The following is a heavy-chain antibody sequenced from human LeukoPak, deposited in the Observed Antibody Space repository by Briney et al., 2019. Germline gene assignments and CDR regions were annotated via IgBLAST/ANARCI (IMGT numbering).Heavy chain of an antibody. J-gene: IGHJ3*02. V-gene: IGHV3-23*01. CDR3: ARGGSYLSAFDI. CDR1: GFTFSSYG. CDR2: ISGSGGST. Sequence: GGSLRLSCAASGFTFSSYGMSWVRQAPGKGLEWVSAISGSGGSTYYADSVEGRFTISRDNSKNTLYLQMNSLRAEDTAVYYCARGGSYLSAFDIWGQGTMVTVSS. D-gene: IGHD1-26*01.